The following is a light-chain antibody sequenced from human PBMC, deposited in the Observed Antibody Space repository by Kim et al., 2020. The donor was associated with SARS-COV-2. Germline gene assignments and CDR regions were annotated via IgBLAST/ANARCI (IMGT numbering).Light chain of an antibody. CDR3: HQLNSPYT. Sequence: DIQMTQSPSTLSASVGDTVTITCRASQSISNWLAWYQQKLGKPPKLLIYRASILESGVPSRFSGSGSGTEFTLTISCLQPDDFATYSCHQLNSPYTFGQGTKLEI. CDR2: RAS. CDR1: QSISNW. J-gene: IGKJ2*01. V-gene: IGKV1-5*03.